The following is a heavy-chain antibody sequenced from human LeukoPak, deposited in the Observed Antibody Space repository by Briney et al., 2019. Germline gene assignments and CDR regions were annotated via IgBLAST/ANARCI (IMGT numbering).Heavy chain of an antibody. J-gene: IGHJ4*02. CDR1: GFTFTSYT. CDR3: ARDYFGHYFFDF. V-gene: IGHV3-21*01. CDR2: ISGSGDYI. D-gene: IGHD3-10*01. Sequence: PGGSLRLSCVASGFTFTSYTINWVRQAPGKGLEWVSSISGSGDYIYYADSVKGRFTISRDNAKNSLYLQMSRLRAEDTAVYFCARDYFGHYFFDFWGQGTLVTVSS.